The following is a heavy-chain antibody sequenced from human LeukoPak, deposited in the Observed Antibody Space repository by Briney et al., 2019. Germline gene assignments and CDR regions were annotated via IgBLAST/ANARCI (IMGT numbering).Heavy chain of an antibody. CDR1: RYTFTGYY. J-gene: IGHJ4*02. Sequence: ASVKVSCKASRYTFTGYYINRVRQAAGQGLEWMGWINPSSGGTYYAQKVQGRVTMTRDTSISTVYMELSRLRSDDTAVYYCARIGQLSLLTLHYWGQGTLVTVSS. D-gene: IGHD5-18*01. CDR2: INPSSGGT. V-gene: IGHV1-2*02. CDR3: ARIGQLSLLTLHY.